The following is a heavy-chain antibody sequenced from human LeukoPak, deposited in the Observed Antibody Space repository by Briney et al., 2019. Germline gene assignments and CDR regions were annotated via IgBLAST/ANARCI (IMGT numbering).Heavy chain of an antibody. CDR3: ARQGGSYGGDFDY. D-gene: IGHD1-26*01. Sequence: SETLSLTCTVSGGSISSYYWSWIRQPPGKGLEWIGYIYYSGSTNYNPSLKSRVTISVDTSKNQFSLKLSSVTAADTAVYYCARQGGSYGGDFDYWGQGTLVTVSS. J-gene: IGHJ4*02. CDR1: GGSISSYY. V-gene: IGHV4-59*08. CDR2: IYYSGST.